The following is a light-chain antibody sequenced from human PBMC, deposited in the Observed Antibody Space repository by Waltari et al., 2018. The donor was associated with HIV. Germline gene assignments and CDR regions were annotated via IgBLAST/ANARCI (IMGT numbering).Light chain of an antibody. CDR1: DIDIGNYNL. Sequence: QSALTQPASVSGNPGQSVTITCTGTDIDIGNYNLVSWFQQHPGTAPKLLIYDVSKRPSGVSSRFSGSKSGYFASLTISGLLTEDESSYYCLTYVSKTSTWQFGGGTYLTV. V-gene: IGLV2-23*02. J-gene: IGLJ3*02. CDR3: LTYVSKTSTWQ. CDR2: DVS.